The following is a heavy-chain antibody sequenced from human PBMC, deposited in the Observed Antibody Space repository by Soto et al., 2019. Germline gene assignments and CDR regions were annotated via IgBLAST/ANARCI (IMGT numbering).Heavy chain of an antibody. D-gene: IGHD4-17*01. CDR2: IYYSGST. J-gene: IGHJ4*02. CDR1: GGSVSSGSYY. Sequence: QVQLQESGPGLVKPSETLSLTCTVSGGSVSSGSYYWSWIRQPPGKGLEWIGYIYYSGSTNYNPPLKSRVTISVDTSKNQFSLKLSSVTAADTAVYYCARSGYGDYVGYWGQGTLVTVSS. V-gene: IGHV4-61*01. CDR3: ARSGYGDYVGY.